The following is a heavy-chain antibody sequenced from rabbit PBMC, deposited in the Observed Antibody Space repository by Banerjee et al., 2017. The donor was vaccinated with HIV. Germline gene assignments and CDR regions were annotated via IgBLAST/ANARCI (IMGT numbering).Heavy chain of an antibody. Sequence: QEQLEESGGGLVKPEGSLTLTCKASGFDLSSYYYMCWVRQAPGKGLEWIGCIATGSAGSNYHASWAKGRFTISKTSSTTVTLQMTSLTAADTATYFCARDLAGVIGWNFNLWGPGTLVTVS. CDR3: ARDLAGVIGWNFNL. CDR2: IATGSAGSN. J-gene: IGHJ4*01. V-gene: IGHV1S45*01. D-gene: IGHD4-1*01. CDR1: GFDLSSYYY.